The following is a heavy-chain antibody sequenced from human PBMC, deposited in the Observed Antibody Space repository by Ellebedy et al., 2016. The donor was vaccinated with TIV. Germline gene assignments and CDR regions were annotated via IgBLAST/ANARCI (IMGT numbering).Heavy chain of an antibody. D-gene: IGHD3-22*01. J-gene: IGHJ4*02. CDR3: ATSAVGHSHGYYFDY. CDR2: ITESGGNT. V-gene: IGHV3-23*01. Sequence: GESLKISCAASGFTFSSYAMSWVRQAPGKGLEWVSSITESGGNTYYADSVKGRFPISRDNSKNTVYLQMNSLSAEDTAVYYCATSAVGHSHGYYFDYWGQGTLVTFSA. CDR1: GFTFSSYA.